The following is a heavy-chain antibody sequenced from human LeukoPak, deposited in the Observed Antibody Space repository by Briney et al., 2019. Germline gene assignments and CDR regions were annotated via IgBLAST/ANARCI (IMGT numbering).Heavy chain of an antibody. CDR3: ARAGDYGDYVGWFDP. CDR1: GGSFSGYY. V-gene: IGHV4-34*01. Sequence: SETLSLTCAVYGGSFSGYYWSWIRQPPGKGLEWIGEINHSGSTNYNPSLKSRVTISVDTSKNQFSLKLSSVTAADTAVYYCARAGDYGDYVGWFDPWGQGTLVTVSS. CDR2: INHSGST. J-gene: IGHJ5*02. D-gene: IGHD4-17*01.